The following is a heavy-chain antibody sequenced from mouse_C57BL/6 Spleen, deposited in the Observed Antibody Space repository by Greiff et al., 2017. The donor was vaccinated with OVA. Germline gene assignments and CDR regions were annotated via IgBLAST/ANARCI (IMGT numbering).Heavy chain of an antibody. CDR2: INPNYGTT. V-gene: IGHV1-39*01. CDR1: GYSFTDYN. J-gene: IGHJ2*01. Sequence: EVKLQESGPELVKPGASVKISCKASGYSFTDYNMNWVKQSNGKSLEWIGVINPNYGTTSYNQKFKGKATLTVDQSSSTAYMQLNSLTSEDSAVYYCVTTVVATPYFDYWGQGTTLTVSS. CDR3: VTTVVATPYFDY. D-gene: IGHD1-1*01.